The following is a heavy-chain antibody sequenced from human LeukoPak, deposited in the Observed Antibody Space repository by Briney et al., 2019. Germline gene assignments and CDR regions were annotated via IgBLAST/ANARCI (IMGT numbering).Heavy chain of an antibody. CDR2: IYTSGST. Sequence: PSETLSLTCTASGGSIISYYWSWIRQPAGKGLEWIGRIYTSGSTNYNPSLKSRVTMSVDTSKNQFSLKLSSVTAADTAVYYCARDRTYYYDGSGYYLFDPWGQGTLVTVSS. D-gene: IGHD3-22*01. V-gene: IGHV4-4*07. CDR1: GGSIISYY. CDR3: ARDRTYYYDGSGYYLFDP. J-gene: IGHJ5*02.